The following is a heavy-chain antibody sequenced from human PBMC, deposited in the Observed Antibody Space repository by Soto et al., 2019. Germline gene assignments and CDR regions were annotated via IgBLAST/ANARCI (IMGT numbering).Heavy chain of an antibody. CDR1: GFTFSNAW. CDR2: IKSKTDGGTT. CDR3: TTHTQLLWFGELRETYPSFFDY. J-gene: IGHJ4*02. V-gene: IGHV3-15*07. Sequence: EVQLVESGGGLVKPGGSLRLSCAASGFTFSNAWMNWVRQAPGKGLEWVGRIKSKTDGGTTDYAAPVKGRFTISRDDSKNTLYLQMNSLKTEDTAEYYCTTHTQLLWFGELRETYPSFFDYWGQGTLVTVSS. D-gene: IGHD3-10*01.